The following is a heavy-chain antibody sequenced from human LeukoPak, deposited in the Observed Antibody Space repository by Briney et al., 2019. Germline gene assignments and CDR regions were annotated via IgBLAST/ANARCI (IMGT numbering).Heavy chain of an antibody. J-gene: IGHJ4*02. CDR1: GLSFGFYA. CDR3: AKDFVRYNIQFDY. V-gene: IGHV3-23*01. CDR2: ISGGGAGT. D-gene: IGHD1-14*01. Sequence: GGSLRLSCAASGLSFGFYAMSWVRQAPGKGLEWVSSISGGGAGTYYADSVRGRFTISRDNSKDTLYLQMDSLRAEDTALYYCAKDFVRYNIQFDYWGQGALVTVSS.